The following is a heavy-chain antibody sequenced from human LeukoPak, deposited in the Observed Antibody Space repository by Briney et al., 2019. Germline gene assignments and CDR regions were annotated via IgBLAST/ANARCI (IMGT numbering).Heavy chain of an antibody. V-gene: IGHV4-30-2*01. D-gene: IGHD4-17*01. CDR3: ARTQQEDYGDYGTFDY. CDR1: GGSISSGGYS. Sequence: PSETLSLTCAVSGGSISSGGYSWSWIRQPPGKGLEWIGYIYHSGSTYYNPSLKSRVTISVDRSKNQFSLKLSSVTAADTAVYYCARTQQEDYGDYGTFDYWGQGTLVTVSS. CDR2: IYHSGST. J-gene: IGHJ4*02.